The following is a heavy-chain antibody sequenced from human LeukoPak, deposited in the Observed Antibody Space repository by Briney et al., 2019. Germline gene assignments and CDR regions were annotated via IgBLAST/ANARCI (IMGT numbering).Heavy chain of an antibody. V-gene: IGHV1-2*02. Sequence: ASVKVSCKASGYTFTGYYLHWVRQAPGQGLEWMGCVNPNSGDTNYAQKFQGSVTMTRDTSISTVYMELSRLRSDDTAVYYCARASGSYWWFDSWGQGTLVTVSS. D-gene: IGHD1-26*01. J-gene: IGHJ5*01. CDR3: ARASGSYWWFDS. CDR1: GYTFTGYY. CDR2: VNPNSGDT.